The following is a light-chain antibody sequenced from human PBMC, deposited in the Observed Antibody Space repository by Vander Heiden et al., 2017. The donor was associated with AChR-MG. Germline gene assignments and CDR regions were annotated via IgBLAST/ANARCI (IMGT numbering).Light chain of an antibody. V-gene: IGKV3-20*01. J-gene: IGKJ1*01. CDR1: QSVSSNY. CDR2: GAS. Sequence: EIVLTQSPGTLSLSPGERATLSCRASQSVSSNYLAWYQQKPGQAPRLLIYGASSRATGIPDRFRGSGSGTDFTLSISRLEPEDFAMYYCQQYGSSPWTFGQGTKVEIK. CDR3: QQYGSSPWT.